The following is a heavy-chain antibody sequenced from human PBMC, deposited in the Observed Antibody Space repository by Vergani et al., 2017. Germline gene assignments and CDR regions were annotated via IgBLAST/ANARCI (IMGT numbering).Heavy chain of an antibody. CDR2: IYYSGST. J-gene: IGHJ4*02. CDR3: ARALAYGDYSVGFDY. CDR1: GGSISSYY. V-gene: IGHV4-59*01. D-gene: IGHD4-17*01. Sequence: QVQLQESGPGLVKPSETLSLTCTVSGGSISSYYWSWIRQPPGKGLEWIGYIYYSGSTNYNPSLKSRVTISVDTSKNQFSLKLSSVTAADTAVYYCARALAYGDYSVGFDYWGQGTLVTVSS.